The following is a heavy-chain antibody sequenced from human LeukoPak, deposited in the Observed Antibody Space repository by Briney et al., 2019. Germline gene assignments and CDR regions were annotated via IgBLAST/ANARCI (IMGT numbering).Heavy chain of an antibody. V-gene: IGHV4-39*07. J-gene: IGHJ4*02. D-gene: IGHD3-22*01. CDR2: IYYSGST. CDR1: GGSISSSSYY. CDR3: ARDSDYYDSSGIDY. Sequence: SETLSLTCTVSGGSISSSSYYWGWIRQPPGKGLEWIGSIYYSGSTYYNPSLKSRVTISVDTSKNQFSPKLSSVTAADTAVYYCARDSDYYDSSGIDYWGQGTLVTVSS.